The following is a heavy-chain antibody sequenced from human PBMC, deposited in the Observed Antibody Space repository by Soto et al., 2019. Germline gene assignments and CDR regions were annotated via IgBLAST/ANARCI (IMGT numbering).Heavy chain of an antibody. CDR2: IYYSGST. Sequence: SETLSLTCTVSGGSISSYYWSWIRQPPGKGLEWIGYIYYSGSTNYNPSLKSRVTISVDTSKNQFSLKLSSVTAADTAVYYCARTGRGDSSGSIDYWGQGTLVTVSS. J-gene: IGHJ4*02. CDR1: GGSISSYY. D-gene: IGHD3-22*01. CDR3: ARTGRGDSSGSIDY. V-gene: IGHV4-59*08.